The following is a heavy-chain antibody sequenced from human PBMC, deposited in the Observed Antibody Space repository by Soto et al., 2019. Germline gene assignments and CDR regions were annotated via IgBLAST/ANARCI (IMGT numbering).Heavy chain of an antibody. CDR1: GYSFTSYW. Sequence: GESLKISCKGSGYSFTSYWIGWVRQMPGKGLEWMGIIYPGDSDTRYSPSFQGQVTISADKSIGTAYLQWSSLKASDTAMYYGARRFTPDAFDIWGQGTMVTVSS. V-gene: IGHV5-51*01. CDR3: ARRFTPDAFDI. CDR2: IYPGDSDT. J-gene: IGHJ3*02.